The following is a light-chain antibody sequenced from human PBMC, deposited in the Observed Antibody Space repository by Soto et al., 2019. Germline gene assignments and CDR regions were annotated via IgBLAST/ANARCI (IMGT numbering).Light chain of an antibody. CDR2: DAS. CDR3: QQYNSYS. J-gene: IGKJ1*01. V-gene: IGKV3-11*01. Sequence: EIVLTQSPATLSLSPGERATLSCRASQSVSIYLAWYQQRPGQAPRLLIYDASNRATGIPARFSGSGSGAEFTLTISSLQPDDFATYYCQQYNSYSFGQGTKVDIK. CDR1: QSVSIY.